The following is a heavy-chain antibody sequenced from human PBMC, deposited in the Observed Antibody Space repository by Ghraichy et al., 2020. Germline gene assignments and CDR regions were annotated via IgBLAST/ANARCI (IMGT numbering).Heavy chain of an antibody. Sequence: SETLSLTCTVSGYSITSYYWSWIRQPPGKGLEWIGYIFHRGYNKYNPSLKSRVTISADTSKNQFSLKLSSVTAADTAVYYCARVDYWSGFYDYWGQGTQVTVSS. CDR2: IFHRGYN. V-gene: IGHV4-59*01. J-gene: IGHJ4*02. CDR3: ARVDYWSGFYDY. D-gene: IGHD3-3*01. CDR1: GYSITSYY.